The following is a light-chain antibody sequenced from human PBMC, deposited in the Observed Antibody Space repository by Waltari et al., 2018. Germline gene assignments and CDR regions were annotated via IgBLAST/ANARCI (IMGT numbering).Light chain of an antibody. J-gene: IGKJ2*01. V-gene: IGKV3-20*01. Sequence: EIVLTQSPGTLSLSPGERATFSCRASQSLSSTYLAWYQQKPGQAPRLLIYGASTRATGIPDTFSGSGSGTDFTLTISRLEPEDFAVYYCQQYGRSPYTFGQGTTLEIQ. CDR1: QSLSSTY. CDR2: GAS. CDR3: QQYGRSPYT.